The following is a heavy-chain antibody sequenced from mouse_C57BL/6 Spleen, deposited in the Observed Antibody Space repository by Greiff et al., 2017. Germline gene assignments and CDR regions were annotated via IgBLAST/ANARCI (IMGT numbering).Heavy chain of an antibody. V-gene: IGHV5-16*01. J-gene: IGHJ4*01. CDR2: INYDGSST. CDR1: GFTFSDYY. Sequence: EVKLVESEGGLVQPGSSMKLSCTASGFTFSDYYMAWVRQVPEKGLEWVANINYDGSSTYYLDSLKSRFIISRDNAKNILYLQMSSLKSEDTATYYCAREPRSYAMDYWGQGTSVTVSS. D-gene: IGHD6-1*01. CDR3: AREPRSYAMDY.